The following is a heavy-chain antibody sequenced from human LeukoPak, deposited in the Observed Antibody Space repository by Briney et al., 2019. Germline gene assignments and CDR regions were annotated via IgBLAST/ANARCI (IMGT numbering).Heavy chain of an antibody. Sequence: PSETLSLTCAVYGGSFSGYYWSWIRQPPGKGLEWIGEINHSGSTNYNPSLKSRVTISVDTSKNQFSLKLSSVTAADTAVYYCARGRRIAVAGRGYYYYYYMDVWGKGTTVTVSS. CDR3: ARGRRIAVAGRGYYYYYYMDV. J-gene: IGHJ6*03. D-gene: IGHD6-19*01. CDR1: GGSFSGYY. CDR2: INHSGST. V-gene: IGHV4-34*01.